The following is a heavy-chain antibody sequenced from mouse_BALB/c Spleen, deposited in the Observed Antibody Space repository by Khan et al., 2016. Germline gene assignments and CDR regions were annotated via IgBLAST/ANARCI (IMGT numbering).Heavy chain of an antibody. CDR2: INYSGST. V-gene: IGHV3-8*02. CDR1: GASITSGY. J-gene: IGHJ2*01. CDR3: ARYDGYYIDY. Sequence: EVKLLESGPSLVKPSQTLSLTCSVTGASITSGYWNWIRKFPGNKLEYMGYINYSGSTYYNPSLKRRISITRDTSKNPYYLQFKSVTTEDTATYYCARYDGYYIDYWGQGTTLTVSS. D-gene: IGHD2-3*01.